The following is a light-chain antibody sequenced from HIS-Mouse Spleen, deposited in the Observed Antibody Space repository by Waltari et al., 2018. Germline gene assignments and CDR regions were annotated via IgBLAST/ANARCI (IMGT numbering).Light chain of an antibody. Sequence: SYELTQPPSVSVSPGQTARITCSGDALPKQYAYWYQQKPGQAPVLVIDKDSERPSGIPERFSGSSSGTTVTLTISGVQAEDEADYYCQSADSSGTYWVFGSGTKVTVL. CDR1: ALPKQY. J-gene: IGLJ6*01. V-gene: IGLV3-25*03. CDR3: QSADSSGTYWV. CDR2: KDS.